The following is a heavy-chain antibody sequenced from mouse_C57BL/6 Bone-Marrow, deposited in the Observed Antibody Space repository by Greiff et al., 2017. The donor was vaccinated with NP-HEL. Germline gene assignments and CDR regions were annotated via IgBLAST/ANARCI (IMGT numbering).Heavy chain of an antibody. CDR1: GYTFTSYW. V-gene: IGHV1-69*01. CDR2: IDPSDSYT. Sequence: QVQLQQPGAELVMPGASVKLSCKASGYTFTSYWMHWVKQRPGQGLEWIGEIDPSDSYTNYNQKFKGKSTLTVDKSSSTAYMQLSSLTSEDSAVYYCATAQATGDFDYWGQGTTLTVSS. D-gene: IGHD3-2*02. CDR3: ATAQATGDFDY. J-gene: IGHJ2*01.